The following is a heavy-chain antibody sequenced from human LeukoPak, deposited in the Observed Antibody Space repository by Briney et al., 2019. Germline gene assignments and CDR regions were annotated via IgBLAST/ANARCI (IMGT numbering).Heavy chain of an antibody. CDR3: ARDPSHYYYMDV. J-gene: IGHJ6*03. Sequence: SVKVSCKASGGTFSSYAISWVRQAPGQGLEWMGGIIPIFGTANYAQKFQGRVTITADKSTSTAYMELSSLRSEDTAVYYCARDPSHYYYMDVWGKGTTVTVSS. V-gene: IGHV1-69*06. CDR1: GGTFSSYA. CDR2: IIPIFGTA.